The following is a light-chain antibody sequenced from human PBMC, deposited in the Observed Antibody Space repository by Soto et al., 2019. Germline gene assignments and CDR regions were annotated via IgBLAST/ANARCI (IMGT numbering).Light chain of an antibody. Sequence: QSVLTEPPPASGTPGQRVTISCSGTSSNIGSNSVYWYQQLPGTAPKLLIYTNNQRPSGVPDRFSGSKSGTSASLAISGLRSEDEADYYCAAWDDSLSGYVFGTGTKVTVL. CDR2: TNN. V-gene: IGLV1-47*02. CDR3: AAWDDSLSGYV. CDR1: SSNIGSNS. J-gene: IGLJ1*01.